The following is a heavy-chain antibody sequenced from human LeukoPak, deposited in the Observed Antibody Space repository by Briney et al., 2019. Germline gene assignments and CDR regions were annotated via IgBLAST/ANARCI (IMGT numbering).Heavy chain of an antibody. Sequence: ASVKVPCKASGYTFTSYGISWVRQAPGQGLEWMGWISAYNGNTNYAQKLQGRVTMTTDTSTSTAYMELRSLRSDDTAVYYCARGYYYDSSGYYQDYWGQGTLVTVSS. D-gene: IGHD3-22*01. V-gene: IGHV1-18*01. CDR3: ARGYYYDSSGYYQDY. CDR1: GYTFTSYG. CDR2: ISAYNGNT. J-gene: IGHJ4*02.